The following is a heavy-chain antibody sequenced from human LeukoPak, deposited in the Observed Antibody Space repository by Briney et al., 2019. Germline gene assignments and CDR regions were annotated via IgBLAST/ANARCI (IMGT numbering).Heavy chain of an antibody. CDR1: GFTFRSYG. J-gene: IGHJ4*02. D-gene: IGHD5-18*01. Sequence: GGSLRLSCAASGFTFRSYGMHWVRQAPGKGLEWVTFIRYDGSKKYYADSVKGRFTISRDNAKNSLHLHMTSLRAEDTAVYYCARRATTERGHSYGLDHWGQGTLVTVSS. V-gene: IGHV3-30*02. CDR2: IRYDGSKK. CDR3: ARRATTERGHSYGLDH.